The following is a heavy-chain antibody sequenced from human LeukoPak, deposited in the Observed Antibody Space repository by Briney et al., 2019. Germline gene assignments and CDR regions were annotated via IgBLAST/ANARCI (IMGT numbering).Heavy chain of an antibody. D-gene: IGHD3-10*01. J-gene: IGHJ5*02. CDR2: IYYSGST. CDR3: ARGGFGELLLDNWFDP. V-gene: IGHV4-59*01. Sequence: SETLSLTCTVSGGSISSYYWSWIRQPPGKGLEWIGYIYYSGSTNYNPSLKSRVTTSVDTSKNQFSLKLSSVTAADTAVYYCARGGFGELLLDNWFDPWGQGTLVTVSS. CDR1: GGSISSYY.